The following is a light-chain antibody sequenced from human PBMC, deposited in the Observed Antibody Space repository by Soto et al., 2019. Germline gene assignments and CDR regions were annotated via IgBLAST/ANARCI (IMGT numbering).Light chain of an antibody. CDR1: QSVSSN. CDR2: GAS. Sequence: EIVMTPSPATLSVSPGERATLSCRASQSVSSNLAWYQQKPGQAPRLLIYGASTRATGFPARFSGSGSGTDFTLTISSLQSEDFAVYYCQQYNNWPWTFGQGTKVDIK. V-gene: IGKV3-15*01. CDR3: QQYNNWPWT. J-gene: IGKJ1*01.